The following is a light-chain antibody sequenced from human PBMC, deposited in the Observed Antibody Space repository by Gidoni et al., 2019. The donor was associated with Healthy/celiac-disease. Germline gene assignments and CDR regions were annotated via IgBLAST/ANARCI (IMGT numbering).Light chain of an antibody. J-gene: IGLJ2*01. Sequence: NFMLPQPHSVSESPGKTVTISCTRSSGSIASNYVQWYQQRPGSAPTTVIYEDNQRPSGVPDRFSGSIDSSSNSASLTISGLKTEDEADYYCQSYDSSNLSVVFGGGTKLTVL. CDR1: SGSIASNY. CDR3: QSYDSSNLSVV. V-gene: IGLV6-57*04. CDR2: EDN.